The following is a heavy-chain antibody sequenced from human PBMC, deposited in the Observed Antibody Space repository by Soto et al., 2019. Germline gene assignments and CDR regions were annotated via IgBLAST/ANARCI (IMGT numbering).Heavy chain of an antibody. CDR2: INGDGSSA. CDR1: GFTFSNYW. V-gene: IGHV3-74*01. CDR3: ARDTLELLYYFDY. Sequence: GGSLRLSCAASGFTFSNYWMHWVRQAPGKGLVWVSRINGDGSSASYADSVKGRFTISRDNAKNTLYLQMNSLRAEDTAVYYCARDTLELLYYFDYWGQGTLVTVSS. D-gene: IGHD1-7*01. J-gene: IGHJ4*02.